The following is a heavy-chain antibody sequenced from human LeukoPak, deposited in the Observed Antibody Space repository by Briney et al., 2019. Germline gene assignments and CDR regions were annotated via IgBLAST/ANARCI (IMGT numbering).Heavy chain of an antibody. CDR3: ARGGVVVPAAPPKTYYYGMDV. D-gene: IGHD2-2*01. CDR2: FDPEDGET. J-gene: IGHJ6*04. CDR1: GYTLTELS. Sequence: EASVKVSCKVSGYTLTELSMHWVRQAPGKGLEWMGGFDPEDGETIYAQKFQGRVTMTEDTSTDTAYMELSSLRSEDTAVYYCARGGVVVPAAPPKTYYYGMDVWGKGTTVTVSS. V-gene: IGHV1-24*01.